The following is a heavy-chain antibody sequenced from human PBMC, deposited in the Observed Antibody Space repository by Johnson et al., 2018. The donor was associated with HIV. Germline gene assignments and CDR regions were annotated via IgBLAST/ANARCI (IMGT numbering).Heavy chain of an antibody. Sequence: VQLVESGGGLVKPGGSLRLSCAASVFTFSNAWMNWVRQAPGKGLERIGRIKSKTDGGTTDYAAPVKGRFTISRDDSKNTLYVQMNSLKTEDTAVYYCTTDSRYSDSSGYYYWLGRGAFDIRGQGTMVTVSS. J-gene: IGHJ3*02. D-gene: IGHD3-22*01. CDR2: IKSKTDGGTT. CDR1: VFTFSNAW. CDR3: TTDSRYSDSSGYYYWLGRGAFDI. V-gene: IGHV3-15*01.